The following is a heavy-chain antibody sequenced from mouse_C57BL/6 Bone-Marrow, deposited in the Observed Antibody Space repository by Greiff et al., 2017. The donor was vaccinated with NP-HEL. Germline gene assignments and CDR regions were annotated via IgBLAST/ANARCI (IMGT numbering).Heavy chain of an antibody. Sequence: VQLQQSGAELVRPGASVKLSCTVSGFNIKDDYMHWVKQRPEQGLEWIGWIDPENGDTEYASKFQGKATITADTSSNTAYLQLSSMTSEDAAVYYCTTGDSSPYAIYYWGQGTSVTVSA. CDR2: IDPENGDT. D-gene: IGHD1-1*01. CDR1: GFNIKDDY. J-gene: IGHJ4*01. V-gene: IGHV14-4*01. CDR3: TTGDSSPYAIYY.